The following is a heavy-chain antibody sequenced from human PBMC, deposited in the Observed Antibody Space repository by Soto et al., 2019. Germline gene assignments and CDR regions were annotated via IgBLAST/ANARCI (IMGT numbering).Heavy chain of an antibody. J-gene: IGHJ4*02. CDR2: IKKDGSEK. V-gene: IGHV3-7*05. Sequence: GGSLRLSCAASGFIFSSYWMIWVRQAPGKGLEWVANIKKDGSEKNYADSVKGRFTISRDNAENSLYLQMNSLRAEDTAVYYCARDGEYYNDGVYYDRFDYWGQGTLVTVSS. CDR1: GFIFSSYW. CDR3: ARDGEYYNDGVYYDRFDY. D-gene: IGHD2-8*01.